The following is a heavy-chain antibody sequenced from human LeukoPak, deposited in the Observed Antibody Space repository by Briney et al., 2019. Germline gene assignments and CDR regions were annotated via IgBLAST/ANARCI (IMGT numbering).Heavy chain of an antibody. J-gene: IGHJ4*02. CDR2: ISGSGGST. CDR3: AKVHDYGDYGGDY. D-gene: IGHD4-17*01. Sequence: GGSLRLSCAASGFTFSSYAMSWLRQAPGKGLEWVSAISGSGGSTYYADSVKGRFTISRDNSKNTLYLQMNSLRAEDTAVYYCAKVHDYGDYGGDYWGQGTLVTVSS. V-gene: IGHV3-23*01. CDR1: GFTFSSYA.